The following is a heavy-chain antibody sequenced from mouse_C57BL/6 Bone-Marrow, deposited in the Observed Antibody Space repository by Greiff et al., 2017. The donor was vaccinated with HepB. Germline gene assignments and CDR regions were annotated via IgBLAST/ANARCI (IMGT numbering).Heavy chain of an antibody. CDR3: TTCPVTTEYYFDY. D-gene: IGHD1-1*01. CDR1: GFNIKDYY. J-gene: IGHJ2*01. Sequence: VQLKESGAELVRPGASVKLSCTASGFNIKDYYMHWVKQRPEQGLEWIGRIDPEDGDTEYAPKFQGKANMTADTSSNPAYLQLRSLTSEDTDVYYCTTCPVTTEYYFDYWGQGTTLTVSS. CDR2: IDPEDGDT. V-gene: IGHV14-1*01.